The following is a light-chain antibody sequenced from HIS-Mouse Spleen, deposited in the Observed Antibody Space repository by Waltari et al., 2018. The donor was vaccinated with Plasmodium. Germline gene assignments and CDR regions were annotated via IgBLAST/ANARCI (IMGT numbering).Light chain of an antibody. J-gene: IGLJ2*01. Sequence: QSALTQPPSASGSPGPSVTISCTGTSSAVGGYNSVPWYQQHPGKAPKLMMYEVSKRPSGVPDRFSGSKSGNTASLTVSGLQAEDEADYYCSSYAGSNNLVFGGGTKLTVL. CDR3: SSYAGSNNLV. V-gene: IGLV2-8*01. CDR2: EVS. CDR1: SSAVGGYNS.